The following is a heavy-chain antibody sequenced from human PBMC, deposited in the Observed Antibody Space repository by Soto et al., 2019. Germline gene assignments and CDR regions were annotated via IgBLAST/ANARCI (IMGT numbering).Heavy chain of an antibody. Sequence: QVQLDQSGAEVKKPGSSVKLSCKASGGTFSNSAISWVRQAPGQGLEWMGGIMPVFRTPDYAQKFQGRVTITADESTTTAYMEFSGLKPDDTAVYYCARDKARLQLGGNYDYILDVWGQGTTVTVSS. J-gene: IGHJ6*02. CDR2: IMPVFRTP. CDR3: ARDKARLQLGGNYDYILDV. D-gene: IGHD2-15*01. CDR1: GGTFSNSA. V-gene: IGHV1-69*12.